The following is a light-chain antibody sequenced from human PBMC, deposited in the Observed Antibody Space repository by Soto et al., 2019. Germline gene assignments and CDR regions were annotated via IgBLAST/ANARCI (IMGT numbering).Light chain of an antibody. Sequence: QTVVTQPPSASGTPGQRVTISCSGSSSNIASNNVYWYQHLPGTAPTLLIYKNSQRPSGVPDRFSGSKSGTSASLAISGLRSEDEADYYCATWDDGLSGWVFGGGTKLTVL. J-gene: IGLJ3*02. V-gene: IGLV1-47*01. CDR1: SSNIASNN. CDR2: KNS. CDR3: ATWDDGLSGWV.